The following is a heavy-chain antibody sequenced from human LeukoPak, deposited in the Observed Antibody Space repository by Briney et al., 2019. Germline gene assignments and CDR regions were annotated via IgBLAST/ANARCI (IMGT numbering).Heavy chain of an antibody. Sequence: GGSPRLSCAASGFTFSDYSMNWVRQAPGKGLEWISYIGISSGNTKYADSVKGRFTISGDNAKSSLYLQMNSLRVEDTAVYYCARDHNYAFDNWGQGTLVTVSS. V-gene: IGHV3-48*04. CDR3: ARDHNYAFDN. CDR1: GFTFSDYS. J-gene: IGHJ4*02. D-gene: IGHD4-11*01. CDR2: IGISSGNT.